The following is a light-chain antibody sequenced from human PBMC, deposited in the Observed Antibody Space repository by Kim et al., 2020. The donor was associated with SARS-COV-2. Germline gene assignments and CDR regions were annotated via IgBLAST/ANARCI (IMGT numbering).Light chain of an antibody. J-gene: IGKJ2*01. CDR3: QQYNNWPPWYT. Sequence: FPGERATLSCRAGQSVSSNLAWYQQKPGQAPRLLIYGASTRATGIPARFSGSGSGTEFTLSISSLQSEYFAVYYCQQYNNWPPWYTFGQGTKLEI. CDR2: GAS. CDR1: QSVSSN. V-gene: IGKV3-15*01.